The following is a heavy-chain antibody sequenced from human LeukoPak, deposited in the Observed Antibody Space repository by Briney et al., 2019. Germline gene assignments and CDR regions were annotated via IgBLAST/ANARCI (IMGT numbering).Heavy chain of an antibody. CDR3: ARSLQDIVVVPAASHYYYYYGMDV. Sequence: SVKVSCKASGGTFSSYAISWVRQAPGQGLEWMGGIIPIFGTANYAQKFQGRVTITADESTSTAYMELSSLRSEDTAVYYCARSLQDIVVVPAASHYYYYYGMDVWGQGTTVTVSS. D-gene: IGHD2-2*01. CDR1: GGTFSSYA. V-gene: IGHV1-69*13. J-gene: IGHJ6*02. CDR2: IIPIFGTA.